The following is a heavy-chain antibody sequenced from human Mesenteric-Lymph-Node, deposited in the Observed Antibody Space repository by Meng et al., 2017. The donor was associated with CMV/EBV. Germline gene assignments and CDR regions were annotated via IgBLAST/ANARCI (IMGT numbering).Heavy chain of an antibody. CDR3: ARERWSGYYTGIDY. CDR1: GDSISNYY. D-gene: IGHD3-3*01. V-gene: IGHV4-59*01. CDR2: IYYSGGS. Sequence: GSLRLSCTVSGDSISNYYWSWIRQPPGKGLEWIGYIYYSGGSDYNPSLKSRVTISVDTSKNQFSLKLSSVTAADTAVYYCARERWSGYYTGIDYWGQGTLVTVSS. J-gene: IGHJ4*02.